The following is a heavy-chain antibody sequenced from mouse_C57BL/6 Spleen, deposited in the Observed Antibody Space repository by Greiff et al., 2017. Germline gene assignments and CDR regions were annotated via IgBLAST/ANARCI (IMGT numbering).Heavy chain of an antibody. D-gene: IGHD2-4*01. CDR3: TRDKGGYDYDYFDY. Sequence: EVKLMESGEGLVKPGGSLKLSCAASGFTFRSYAMSWVRQTPEKRLEWVAYISSGGDYIYYADTVKGRFTISRDNARNTLYLQMSSLKSEDTAMYYCTRDKGGYDYDYFDYWGQGTT. J-gene: IGHJ2*01. CDR2: ISSGGDYI. CDR1: GFTFRSYA. V-gene: IGHV5-9-1*02.